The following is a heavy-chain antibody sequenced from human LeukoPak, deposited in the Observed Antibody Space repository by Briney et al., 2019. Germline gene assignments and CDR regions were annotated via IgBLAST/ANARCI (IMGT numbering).Heavy chain of an antibody. CDR1: GGSISSSSYY. J-gene: IGHJ4*02. CDR3: ARSPVFLEWLFEY. D-gene: IGHD3-3*01. CDR2: IYYSGTT. V-gene: IGHV4-39*07. Sequence: SETLSLTCTVSGGSISSSSYYWGWIRQPPGKGLEWIGTIYYSGTTYYNPSLKSRVTISVDTSKNQFSLKLSSVTAADTAVYYCARSPVFLEWLFEYWGQGTLVTVSS.